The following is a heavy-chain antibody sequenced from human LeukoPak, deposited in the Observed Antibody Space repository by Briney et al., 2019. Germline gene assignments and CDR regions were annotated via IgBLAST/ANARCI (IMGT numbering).Heavy chain of an antibody. CDR1: GGSMSSRSHY. Sequence: SETLSLTCTVSGGSMSSRSHYWGWIRQPPGKGLEWIGSIDYSGSTYYNPSLGSRVTISVDTSKNQFSLKLTSVPAADTAVYYCARHMVWITNFYYYMDVWGKGTTVTVSS. CDR2: IDYSGST. D-gene: IGHD3-10*01. V-gene: IGHV4-39*01. J-gene: IGHJ6*03. CDR3: ARHMVWITNFYYYMDV.